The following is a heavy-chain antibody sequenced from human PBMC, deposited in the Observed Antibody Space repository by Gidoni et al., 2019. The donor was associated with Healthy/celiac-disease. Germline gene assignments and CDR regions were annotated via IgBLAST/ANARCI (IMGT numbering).Heavy chain of an antibody. V-gene: IGHV3-23*01. CDR2: ISGSGGST. CDR3: AKDQGTRYYDSSGFNYRHGFDP. J-gene: IGHJ5*02. CDR1: GFTFSSYA. D-gene: IGHD3-22*01. Sequence: EVQLLESGGGLVQPGGSLRLSCAAAGFTFSSYAMSWVRQAPWKGREWVSAISGSGGSTYYADSVKGRFTISRDNSKNTLYLQMNSLRAEDTAVYYCAKDQGTRYYDSSGFNYRHGFDPWGQGTLVTVSS.